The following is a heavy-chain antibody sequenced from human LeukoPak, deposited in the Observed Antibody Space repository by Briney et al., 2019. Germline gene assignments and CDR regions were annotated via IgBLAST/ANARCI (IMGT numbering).Heavy chain of an antibody. CDR2: INPNNGDT. D-gene: IGHD2-21*02. CDR3: ARGDGWGWAYFGY. V-gene: IGHV1-2*06. CDR1: GYTFTGYY. Sequence: GASVKVSCKASGYTFTGYYMHWVRQVPGQGLEWMGRINPNNGDTNYAQKFQGRVTMTTDTSINTAYIELSRLRSDDTAEYYCARGDGWGWAYFGYWGQGTLVTVSS. J-gene: IGHJ4*02.